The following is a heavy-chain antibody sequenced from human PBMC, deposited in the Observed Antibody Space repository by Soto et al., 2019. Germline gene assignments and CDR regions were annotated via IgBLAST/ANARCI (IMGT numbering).Heavy chain of an antibody. Sequence: GASVKVSCKAPGDTFTSYYLNWVRQAPGQGLEWMGIINPSGGRTTYAQKFQGRVTMTRDTSTSTFHMELSSLTSEDTAVYYCAGLYHYDSSGYYDYWGQGTLVTVSS. CDR1: GDTFTSYY. CDR3: AGLYHYDSSGYYDY. V-gene: IGHV1-46*01. CDR2: INPSGGRT. J-gene: IGHJ4*02. D-gene: IGHD3-22*01.